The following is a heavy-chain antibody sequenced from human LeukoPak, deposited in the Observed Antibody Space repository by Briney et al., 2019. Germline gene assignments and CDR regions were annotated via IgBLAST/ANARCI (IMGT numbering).Heavy chain of an antibody. D-gene: IGHD1-14*01. CDR2: IWYDASNK. V-gene: IGHV3-30*02. J-gene: IGHJ4*02. Sequence: PGGSLRLSCAGSGFSFGTYGMHWVRQAPGKGLEWVALIWYDASNKYYADSVKGRFTISRDNSKNTLYLQMNSLRAEDTAVYYCAKWSLTTWGYFDYWGQGTLVTVSS. CDR1: GFSFGTYG. CDR3: AKWSLTTWGYFDY.